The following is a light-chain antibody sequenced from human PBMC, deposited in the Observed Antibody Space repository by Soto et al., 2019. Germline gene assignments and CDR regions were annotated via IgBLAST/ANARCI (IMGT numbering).Light chain of an antibody. Sequence: QSVLTQPASVSGSPGQSITISCTGTSSDVGTYDLVSWYQQHPGKAPKLMIYEVTKRPSGVSNRLSGSKSGNTASLTISGLQAEDEADYYCCSYAGHGTFYVFGTGTKVTVL. V-gene: IGLV2-23*02. CDR1: SSDVGTYDL. J-gene: IGLJ1*01. CDR3: CSYAGHGTFYV. CDR2: EVT.